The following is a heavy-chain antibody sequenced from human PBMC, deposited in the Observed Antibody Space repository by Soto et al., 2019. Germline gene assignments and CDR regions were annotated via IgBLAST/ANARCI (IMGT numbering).Heavy chain of an antibody. J-gene: IGHJ4*02. Sequence: QVQLQESGPGLVKPSGTLSLTCAVSGGSISSSNWWSWVRQPPGKGLEWIGEIYHSGSTNYNPSLKSRVTIQVDKSKNQFSLKLSSVTAAETAVYYCARAAMGGSSWPFDYWGQGTLVTVSS. CDR2: IYHSGST. CDR3: ARAAMGGSSWPFDY. D-gene: IGHD6-13*01. CDR1: GGSISSSNW. V-gene: IGHV4-4*02.